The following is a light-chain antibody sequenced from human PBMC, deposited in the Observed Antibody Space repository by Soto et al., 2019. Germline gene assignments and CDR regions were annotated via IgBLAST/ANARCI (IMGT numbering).Light chain of an antibody. Sequence: DIQMTQSPSSLSASVGDRVTITCRASQSINNYLNWYQQKPGKAPKLLIYAASSLQSGVPSRFTGSGSGTYFTLTISSLQPEDFATYYCQQSYNTPPWTFGQGTKVEIK. J-gene: IGKJ1*01. V-gene: IGKV1-39*01. CDR3: QQSYNTPPWT. CDR2: AAS. CDR1: QSINNY.